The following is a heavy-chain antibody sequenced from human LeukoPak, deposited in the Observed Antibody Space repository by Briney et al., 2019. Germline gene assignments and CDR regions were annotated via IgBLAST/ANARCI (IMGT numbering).Heavy chain of an antibody. Sequence: PGGSLRLSCAASGFTFSDYWMTWVRQAPGKGLEWVVNIKPDGSEKYYVDSVKGRFTISRDNAKNSLYLQMNSLRAEDTALYYCAKDSGSSWTYYFDYWGQGTLVTVSS. CDR1: GFTFSDYW. CDR3: AKDSGSSWTYYFDY. J-gene: IGHJ4*02. CDR2: IKPDGSEK. V-gene: IGHV3-7*03. D-gene: IGHD6-13*01.